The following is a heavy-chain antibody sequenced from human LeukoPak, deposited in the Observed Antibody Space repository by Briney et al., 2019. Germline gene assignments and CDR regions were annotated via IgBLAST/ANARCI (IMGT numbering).Heavy chain of an antibody. CDR1: GHSLTNYW. CDR3: ARRRYSGSPNWFDP. V-gene: IGHV5-51*01. D-gene: IGHD1-26*01. Sequence: GESLKISCKVSGHSLTNYWIGWVRQMPGKGLEWMGIINPGDSDTRYSPSFQGQVTISVDKSVSTAYLQWRSLKASDTAMYYCARRRYSGSPNWFDPWGQGTLVTVSS. J-gene: IGHJ5*02. CDR2: INPGDSDT.